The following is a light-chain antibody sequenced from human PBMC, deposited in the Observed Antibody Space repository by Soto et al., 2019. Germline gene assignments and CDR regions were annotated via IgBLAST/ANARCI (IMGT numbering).Light chain of an antibody. V-gene: IGKV1-8*01. J-gene: IGKJ1*01. CDR1: QDISSY. CDR2: AAS. CDR3: QQYYTYPRT. Sequence: AIRMTQSPSSLSASTGDRVTIACRASQDISSYLAWYQQIPGKAPKLLVYAASALQSGVPSRFSGSGSGTDFTLTISFLQSEDFATYYCQQYYTYPRTFGQGTKVDIK.